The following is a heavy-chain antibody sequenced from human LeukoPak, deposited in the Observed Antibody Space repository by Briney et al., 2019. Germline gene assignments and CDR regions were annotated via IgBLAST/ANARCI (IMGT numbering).Heavy chain of an antibody. Sequence: SETLSLTCTVTGGSISSSSYYLGWIRQPPGKGLEWIGSIYYSGSTYYNPSLKSRVTISVDTSKNQFSLKLSSVTAADTAVYYCARDTYGDYLYWGQGTLVTVSS. CDR1: GGSISSSSYY. CDR3: ARDTYGDYLY. V-gene: IGHV4-39*02. J-gene: IGHJ4*02. CDR2: IYYSGST. D-gene: IGHD4-17*01.